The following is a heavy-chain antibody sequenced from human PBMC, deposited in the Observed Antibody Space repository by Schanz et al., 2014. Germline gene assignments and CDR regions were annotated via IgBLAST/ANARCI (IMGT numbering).Heavy chain of an antibody. CDR2: ISGSSRTI. V-gene: IGHV3-48*01. D-gene: IGHD1-26*01. CDR3: ARGGSGSHYRLDY. Sequence: EVQLVESGGGVVQPGRSLRLSCAASGFTFSSYSMNWVRQAPGKGLKWVSYISGSSRTIYYADSMKGRFTVSRDNAENALYLQMNSLRAEDTGLYFCARGGSGSHYRLDYWGQGTLVTVSS. CDR1: GFTFSSYS. J-gene: IGHJ4*02.